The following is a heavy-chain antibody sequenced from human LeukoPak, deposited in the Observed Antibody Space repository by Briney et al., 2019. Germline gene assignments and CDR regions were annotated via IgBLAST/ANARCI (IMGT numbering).Heavy chain of an antibody. D-gene: IGHD5-12*01. CDR1: GYTLSGYY. CDR2: INPNSGGT. V-gene: IGHV1-2*02. J-gene: IGHJ4*02. Sequence: ASVKVSCKASGYTLSGYYMHWVLQAPGQGLEWMGWINPNSGGTNYAQKFQGRVTMTRDTSISTAYMELSRLRSDDTAVYYCARGRNGDDWDLVYWGQGTLVTVSS. CDR3: ARGRNGDDWDLVY.